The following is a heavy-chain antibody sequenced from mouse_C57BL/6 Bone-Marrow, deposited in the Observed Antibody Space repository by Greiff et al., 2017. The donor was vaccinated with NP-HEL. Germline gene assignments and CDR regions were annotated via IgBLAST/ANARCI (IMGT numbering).Heavy chain of an antibody. CDR1: GYAFTNYL. CDR3: ARGLLPRYFDV. J-gene: IGHJ1*03. Sequence: QVQLKESGAELVRPGTSVKVSCKASGYAFTNYLIEWVKQRPGQGLEWIGVINPGSGGTNYNEKFKGKATLTADKSSSTAYMQLSSLTSEDSAVYFCARGLLPRYFDVWGTGTTVTVSS. D-gene: IGHD2-10*01. CDR2: INPGSGGT. V-gene: IGHV1-54*01.